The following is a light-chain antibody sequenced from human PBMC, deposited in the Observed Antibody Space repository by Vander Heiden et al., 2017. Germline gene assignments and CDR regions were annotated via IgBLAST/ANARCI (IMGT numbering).Light chain of an antibody. Sequence: QSALTQPRSVSGSPGQSVTISCTGTSSDVGTYDYVSWYQQHPGKAPKLMIYNVNKRPSGVPDRFFGFKSGNTAFLTISGLQAEDEANYYCCSYAGSYTYVFGSGTEVTVL. CDR3: CSYAGSYTYV. J-gene: IGLJ1*01. V-gene: IGLV2-11*01. CDR2: NVN. CDR1: SSDVGTYDY.